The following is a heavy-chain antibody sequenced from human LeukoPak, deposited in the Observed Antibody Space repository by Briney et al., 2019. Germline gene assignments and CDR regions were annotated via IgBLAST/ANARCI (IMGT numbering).Heavy chain of an antibody. CDR3: TTDEYYDSSGYYYGLEFDY. J-gene: IGHJ4*02. D-gene: IGHD3-22*01. V-gene: IGHV3-15*01. CDR1: GFTFSNAW. Sequence: PGGSLRLSCAASGFTFSNAWMSWVRQAPGKGLEWVGRIKSKTDGGTTDYAAPVKGRFTISRDDSKNTLYLQMHSLKTEDTAVYYCTTDEYYDSSGYYYGLEFDYWGQGTLVTVSS. CDR2: IKSKTDGGTT.